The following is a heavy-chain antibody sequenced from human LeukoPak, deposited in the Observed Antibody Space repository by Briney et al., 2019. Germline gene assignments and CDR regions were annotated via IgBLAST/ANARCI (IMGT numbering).Heavy chain of an antibody. D-gene: IGHD6-19*01. CDR2: IGRSSTYT. CDR1: GFTFSDNF. V-gene: IGHV3-11*06. CDR3: ARGLEQWLVRGAFDI. J-gene: IGHJ3*02. Sequence: PGGSLRLSCAASGFTFSDNFMSWIRQAPGKGLEWVSYIGRSSTYTNYADSVKGRFTISRDNSKNTLYLQMNSLRAEDTAVYYCARGLEQWLVRGAFDIWGQGTMVTVSS.